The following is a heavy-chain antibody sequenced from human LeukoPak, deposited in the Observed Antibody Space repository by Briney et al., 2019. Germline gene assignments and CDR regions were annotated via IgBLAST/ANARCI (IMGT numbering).Heavy chain of an antibody. CDR1: GFTFSSYA. CDR3: AKAPVAGYYYYYMDV. V-gene: IGHV3-23*01. CDR2: MSGRGGST. J-gene: IGHJ6*03. Sequence: GGSLRLSFAASGFTFSSYAMSGVRQAPGRGREGVSDMSGRGGSTYYADSVKGRFTISRDNSKNTLYLQMNSLRAEDTAVYYCAKAPVAGYYYYYMDVWGKGTTVTVSS.